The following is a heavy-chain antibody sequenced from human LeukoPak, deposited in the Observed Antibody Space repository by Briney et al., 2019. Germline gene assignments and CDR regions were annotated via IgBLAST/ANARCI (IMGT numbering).Heavy chain of an antibody. CDR2: ISGSGGST. V-gene: IGHV3-23*01. D-gene: IGHD3-16*02. Sequence: GGSLRLSCAASGFTFSSYAMRWVRQAPGKGLEWVSAISGSGGSTYYADSVKGRFTISRDNSKNTLYLQMNSLRAEDTAVYYCAKDGGLGELSLYPFFYWGQGTLVTVSS. CDR1: GFTFSSYA. CDR3: AKDGGLGELSLYPFFY. J-gene: IGHJ4*02.